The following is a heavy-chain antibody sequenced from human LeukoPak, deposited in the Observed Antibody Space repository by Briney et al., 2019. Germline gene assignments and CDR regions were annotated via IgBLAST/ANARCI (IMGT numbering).Heavy chain of an antibody. CDR2: INPINGRR. CDR3: ARGTSGWYDY. V-gene: IGHV1-46*01. D-gene: IGHD6-19*01. Sequence: ASVKVSCKASGYTFTSYYMHWVRQAPGQGPEWMGIINPINGRRTYAQNFQGRVTMTSDTSTSTVYMELSSLRSEDTAVYYCARGTSGWYDYWGQGTLVTVPS. CDR1: GYTFTSYY. J-gene: IGHJ4*02.